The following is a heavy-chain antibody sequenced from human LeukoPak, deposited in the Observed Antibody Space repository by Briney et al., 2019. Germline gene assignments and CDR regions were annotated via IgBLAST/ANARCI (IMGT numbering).Heavy chain of an antibody. D-gene: IGHD3-3*01. J-gene: IGHJ4*02. Sequence: GGSLRLSCAASGFTFSSYSMNWVRQAPGKGLEWVSYISSSSSTIYYADSVKGRFTISRDNAKNSLYLQMNSLRAEDTAVYYCARITIFGVVTPDYWGQGTLVTVSS. CDR1: GFTFSSYS. CDR3: ARITIFGVVTPDY. CDR2: ISSSSSTI. V-gene: IGHV3-48*04.